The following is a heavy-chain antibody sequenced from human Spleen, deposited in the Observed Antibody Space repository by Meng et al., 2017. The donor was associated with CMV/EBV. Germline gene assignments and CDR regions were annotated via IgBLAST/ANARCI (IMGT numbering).Heavy chain of an antibody. CDR2: ITSGSHNM. V-gene: IGHV3-21*01. CDR1: GFTVSSNY. Sequence: GESLKISCAVSGFTVSSNYMSWVRQAPGKGLEWVSSITSGSHNMYYADSVKGRFTISRDNAKNSLYLQMNSLRAEDTAVYYCARDAFTIFGVVDYWGQGTLVTVSS. J-gene: IGHJ4*02. D-gene: IGHD3-3*01. CDR3: ARDAFTIFGVVDY.